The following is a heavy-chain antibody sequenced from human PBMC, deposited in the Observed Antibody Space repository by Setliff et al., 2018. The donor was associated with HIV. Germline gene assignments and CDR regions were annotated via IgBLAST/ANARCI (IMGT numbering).Heavy chain of an antibody. CDR3: ARRPAGAVAGGYGMDV. Sequence: SETLSLTCAVYGGSFSGYCWSWIRQPPGKGLEWIGEINHSGRTKYNPSLKSRVTISVDTSKNQFSLKLRSVTAADTAVYYCARRPAGAVAGGYGMDVWGQGTTVTVSS. CDR2: INHSGRT. D-gene: IGHD6-19*01. V-gene: IGHV4-34*01. J-gene: IGHJ6*02. CDR1: GGSFSGYC.